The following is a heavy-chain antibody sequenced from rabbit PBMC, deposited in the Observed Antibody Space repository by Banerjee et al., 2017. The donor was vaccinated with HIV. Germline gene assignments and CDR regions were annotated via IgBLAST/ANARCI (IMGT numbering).Heavy chain of an antibody. J-gene: IGHJ4*01. D-gene: IGHD7-1*01. V-gene: IGHV1S40*01. Sequence: LEESGGDLVKPGASLTLTCTASGFDLSSGYDMCWVRQAPGKGLEWIACIYVGSGGRTYYASWAKGRFTISKTSWTTVTLQMTSLTAADTATYFCARDLTGVTGWNFNLWGPGTLVTVS. CDR2: IYVGSGGRT. CDR1: GFDLSSGYD. CDR3: ARDLTGVTGWNFNL.